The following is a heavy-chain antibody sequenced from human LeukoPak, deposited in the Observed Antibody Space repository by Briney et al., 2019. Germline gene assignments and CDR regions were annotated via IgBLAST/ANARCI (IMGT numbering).Heavy chain of an antibody. Sequence: SETLSLTCTVFGGSISSYYWSWVRQTAGKGLEWIGRIYSGGTINYNPSLKRRVTISMDTSKNQFSLKLSSVTAAHTAVYYCARDSRPGGFDYWGQGTLVTVSS. J-gene: IGHJ4*02. CDR3: ARDSRPGGFDY. V-gene: IGHV4-4*07. D-gene: IGHD1-14*01. CDR1: GGSISSYY. CDR2: IYSGGTI.